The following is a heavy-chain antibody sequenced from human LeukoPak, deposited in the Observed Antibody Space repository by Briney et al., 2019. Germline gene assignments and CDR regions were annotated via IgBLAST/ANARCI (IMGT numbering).Heavy chain of an antibody. CDR1: GGSISSYY. CDR2: IYYSGST. CDR3: ARHSEQWLVRNAFDI. Sequence: SETLSLTCTVSGGSISSYYWSWIRQPPGKGLEWIGYIYYSGSTNYNPSLKSRVTISVDTSKNQFSLKLSSVTAADTAVYYCARHSEQWLVRNAFDIWGQGTMVTVSS. D-gene: IGHD6-19*01. J-gene: IGHJ3*02. V-gene: IGHV4-59*08.